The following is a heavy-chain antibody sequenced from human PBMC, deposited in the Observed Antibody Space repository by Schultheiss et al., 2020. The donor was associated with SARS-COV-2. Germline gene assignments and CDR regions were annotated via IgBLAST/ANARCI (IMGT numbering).Heavy chain of an antibody. CDR3: ARGSGYSNWYFDL. Sequence: SETLSLTCTVSGGSISSGSYYWSWIRQPPGKGLEWIGYIYHSGSTYYNPSLKSRVTISVDRSKNQFSLKLSSVTAADTAVYYCARGSGYSNWYFDLWGRGTLVTVSS. CDR2: IYHSGST. D-gene: IGHD3-22*01. J-gene: IGHJ2*01. CDR1: GGSISSGSYY. V-gene: IGHV4-30-2*01.